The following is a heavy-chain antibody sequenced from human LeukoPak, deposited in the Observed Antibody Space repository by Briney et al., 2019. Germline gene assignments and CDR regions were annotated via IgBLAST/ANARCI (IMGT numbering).Heavy chain of an antibody. CDR3: ARHILKSFRRLPNWFDP. V-gene: IGHV4-39*01. D-gene: IGHD4-17*01. Sequence: PSETLSLTCTVSGGSISSSNYYWGWIRQPPGKGPEWIGCMFHSGTSYYNPSLKSRVTISVDTSKNQVSLNLTSVTDADTAVYYCARHILKSFRRLPNWFDPWGQGALVTVSS. CDR2: MFHSGTS. J-gene: IGHJ5*02. CDR1: GGSISSSNYY.